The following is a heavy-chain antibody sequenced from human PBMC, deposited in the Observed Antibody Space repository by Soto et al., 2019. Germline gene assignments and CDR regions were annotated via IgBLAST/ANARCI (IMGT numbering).Heavy chain of an antibody. D-gene: IGHD6-6*01. CDR1: GFTFSSYA. CDR2: ISGSGGST. J-gene: IGHJ6*02. V-gene: IGHV3-23*01. CDR3: AKGGSSSNYYYYGMDV. Sequence: GGALRLSCAASGFTFSSYAMSWVRQAPGKGLEWVSAISGSGGSTYYADSVKGRFTISRDNSKNTLYLQMNSLRAEDTAVYYCAKGGSSSNYYYYGMDVWGQGTTVTVSS.